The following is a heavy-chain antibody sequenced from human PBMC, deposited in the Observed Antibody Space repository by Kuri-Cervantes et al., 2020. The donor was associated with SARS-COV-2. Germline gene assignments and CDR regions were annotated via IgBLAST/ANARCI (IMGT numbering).Heavy chain of an antibody. CDR2: ISAYNGNT. CDR1: GYTFTSYG. J-gene: IGHJ4*02. D-gene: IGHD3-10*01. V-gene: IGHV1-18*01. Sequence: ASVKVSCKASGYTFTSYGISWVRQAPGQGLEWMGWISAYNGNTNYAQKLQGRVTMTTDTSTSTAYMELRSLRSDDTAVHYCARDRDSGTMVRGPMGAGYWGQGTLVTVSS. CDR3: ARDRDSGTMVRGPMGAGY.